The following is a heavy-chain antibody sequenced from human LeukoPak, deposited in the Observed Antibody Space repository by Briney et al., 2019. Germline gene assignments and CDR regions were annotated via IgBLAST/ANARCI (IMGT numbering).Heavy chain of an antibody. Sequence: GESLKISCKGSGYSFTSYWIGWVRQMPGKGLEWMGIIYPGDSDTRYSPSFQGQVTISADKSISTAYLQWSSLKASDTAMYYCARFRTYYYDSSGLDGDYWGQGTLVTVSS. CDR1: GYSFTSYW. CDR3: ARFRTYYYDSSGLDGDY. J-gene: IGHJ4*02. V-gene: IGHV5-51*01. D-gene: IGHD3-22*01. CDR2: IYPGDSDT.